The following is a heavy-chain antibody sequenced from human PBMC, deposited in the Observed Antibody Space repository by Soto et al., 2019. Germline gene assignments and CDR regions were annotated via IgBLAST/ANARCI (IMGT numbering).Heavy chain of an antibody. CDR1: GYTFTSYD. D-gene: IGHD2-2*01. V-gene: IGHV1-8*01. CDR3: AREAAALGNDY. Sequence: QVQLVQSGAEVKKPGASVKVSCKASGYTFTSYDINWVRQATGQGLEWMGWMNPNSGNTGYAQKFQGRVTMTRNTSMSTAYMELSSRRAEDTAVYYCAREAAALGNDYWGQGTLVSVSS. CDR2: MNPNSGNT. J-gene: IGHJ4*02.